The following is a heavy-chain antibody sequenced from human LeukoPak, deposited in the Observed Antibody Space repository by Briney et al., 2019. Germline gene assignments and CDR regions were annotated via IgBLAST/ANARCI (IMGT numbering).Heavy chain of an antibody. D-gene: IGHD6-19*01. Sequence: GASVKVSCKASGYTFTSYGISWVRQAPGQGLEWMGRIIPILGIANYAQKFQGRVTITADKSTSTAYMELSSLRSEDTAVYYCARILLMWLGGDAFDIWGQGTMVTVSS. CDR3: ARILLMWLGGDAFDI. CDR2: IIPILGIA. CDR1: GYTFTSYG. J-gene: IGHJ3*02. V-gene: IGHV1-69*04.